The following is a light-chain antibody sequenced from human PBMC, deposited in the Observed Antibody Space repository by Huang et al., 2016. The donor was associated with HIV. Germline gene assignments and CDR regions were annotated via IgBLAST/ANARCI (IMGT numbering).Light chain of an antibody. V-gene: IGKV3-15*01. CDR1: ESVGSS. J-gene: IGKJ4*01. CDR2: GAS. CDR3: QQYDKWPPLLT. Sequence: IVMTQSPATLSLSPGERVILSCRASESVGSSLAWYQQKPGQPPRLLSYGASARAPSVPPRFSGSGSGTECTLSISGLQSADFAVYYCQQYDKWPPLLTFGGGTKVEIK.